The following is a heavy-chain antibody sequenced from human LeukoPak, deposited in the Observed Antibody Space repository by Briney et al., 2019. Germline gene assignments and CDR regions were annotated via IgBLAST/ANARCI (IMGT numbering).Heavy chain of an antibody. Sequence: GGSLRLSCAASGFTFSSYAMHWVRQAPGKGLEYVSAISSNGGSTYYANSVKGRFTISRDNSRNTLYLQMGSLRAEDLAVYYCARDRSSSSWEKYYYYGMAVWGKGTTVTVSS. D-gene: IGHD6-13*01. V-gene: IGHV3-64*01. J-gene: IGHJ6*04. CDR1: GFTFSSYA. CDR2: ISSNGGST. CDR3: ARDRSSSSWEKYYYYGMAV.